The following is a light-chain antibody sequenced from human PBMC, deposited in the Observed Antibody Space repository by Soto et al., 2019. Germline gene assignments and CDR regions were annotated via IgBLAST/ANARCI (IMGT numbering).Light chain of an antibody. CDR2: SSS. J-gene: IGLJ1*01. V-gene: IGLV1-44*01. CDR3: SAWDDSLNGYV. CDR1: SSNIGSNT. Sequence: QSVLTQPPSASGTPGQRVTISCSGSSSNIGSNTVNCYQQLPGTAPKLLIYSSSQRPSGVPYRFSGSKSGTSASLAIRGLQSEDEADYYCSAWDDSLNGYVFGTGPKVTVL.